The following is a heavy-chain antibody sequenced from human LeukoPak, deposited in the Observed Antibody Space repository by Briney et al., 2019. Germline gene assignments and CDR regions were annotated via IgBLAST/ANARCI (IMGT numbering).Heavy chain of an antibody. CDR1: GYTFTSYG. J-gene: IGHJ5*02. Sequence: SSVKVSCKASGYTFTSYGISWVRQAPGQGLEWMGLISGYNGYTHYANNHQGRVTMTTDTSTRTAYMELRILRSDDTAVYYCARDEARYSSGYYPNWFDPWGQGTLVTVSS. D-gene: IGHD3-22*01. CDR3: ARDEARYSSGYYPNWFDP. V-gene: IGHV1-18*01. CDR2: ISGYNGYT.